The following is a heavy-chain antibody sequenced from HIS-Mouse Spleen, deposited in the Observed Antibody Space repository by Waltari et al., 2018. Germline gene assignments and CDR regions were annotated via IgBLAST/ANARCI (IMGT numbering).Heavy chain of an antibody. D-gene: IGHD6-19*01. CDR3: AKLAGEGAFDI. Sequence: QVQLVESGGGVVQPGRSLSLSCAASGYTFSSYGLHWVRQAPGKGLEWVAVISYDGSNKYYADSVKGRFTISRDNSKNTLYLQMNSLRAEDTAVYYCAKLAGEGAFDIWGQGTMVTVSS. CDR2: ISYDGSNK. J-gene: IGHJ3*02. V-gene: IGHV3-30*18. CDR1: GYTFSSYG.